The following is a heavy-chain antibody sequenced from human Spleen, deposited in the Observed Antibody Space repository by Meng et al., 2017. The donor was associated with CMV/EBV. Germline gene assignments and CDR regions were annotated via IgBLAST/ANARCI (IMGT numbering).Heavy chain of an antibody. D-gene: IGHD2-2*01. J-gene: IGHJ3*02. V-gene: IGHV3-9*01. Sequence: SLKISCAASGFTFDDYGMHWVRQGPGKGLEWVSGISWNSGTIGYADSVKGRFTISRDNSKNSLYLQMNSLRTEDTALYYCAKDYCSSTSCPRRAFDIWGQGTMVTVSS. CDR1: GFTFDDYG. CDR2: ISWNSGTI. CDR3: AKDYCSSTSCPRRAFDI.